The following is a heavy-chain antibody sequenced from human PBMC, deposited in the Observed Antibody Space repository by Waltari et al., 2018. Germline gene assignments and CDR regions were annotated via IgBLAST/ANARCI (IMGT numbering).Heavy chain of an antibody. V-gene: IGHV3-53*01. CDR3: ARDRGRGTGSKGYFVY. CDR1: GFTVSSNY. CDR2: SYSGGIT. Sequence: EVQLVESGGGLIQPGGSLRLSCAASGFTVSSNYMRWVRPAPGKGLEWVSVSYSGGITYYADSVKGAFTISRDNSKNTLYLQMNSLRAEDTAVYYCARDRGRGTGSKGYFVYWGQGTLVTVSS. J-gene: IGHJ4*02. D-gene: IGHD1-26*01.